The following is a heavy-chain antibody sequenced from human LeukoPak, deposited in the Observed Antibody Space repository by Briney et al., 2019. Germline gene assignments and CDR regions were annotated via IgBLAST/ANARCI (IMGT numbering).Heavy chain of an antibody. D-gene: IGHD6-19*01. Sequence: PSETLSLTCTVSGGSISSGSSYWSWIRQPAGKGLEWIGRIYTSGGASYNPSLKSRVTISVDTSKNQFSLKLSSVTAADTAVYYCARDIIAVAGRDAFDIWGQGTMVTVSS. CDR2: IYTSGGA. CDR3: ARDIIAVAGRDAFDI. CDR1: GGSISSGSSY. V-gene: IGHV4-61*02. J-gene: IGHJ3*02.